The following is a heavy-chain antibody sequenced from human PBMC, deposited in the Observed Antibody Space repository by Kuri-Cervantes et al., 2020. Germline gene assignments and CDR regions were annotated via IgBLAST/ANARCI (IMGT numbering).Heavy chain of an antibody. J-gene: IGHJ4*02. CDR3: ARGGAKGSKGLDY. D-gene: IGHD3-10*01. Sequence: GGSLRLSCAASGFTFSSYWMHWVRQAPGKGLVWVSRINSDGSSTSYADSVKGRFTISRDNAKNTLYLQMNSLRAEDTAVYYCARGGAKGSKGLDYWGQGTLVTVSS. V-gene: IGHV3-74*01. CDR1: GFTFSSYW. CDR2: INSDGSST.